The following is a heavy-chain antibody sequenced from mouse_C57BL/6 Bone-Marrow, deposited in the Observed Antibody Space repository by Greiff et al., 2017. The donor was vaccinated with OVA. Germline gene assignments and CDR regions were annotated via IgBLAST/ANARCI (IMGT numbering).Heavy chain of an antibody. CDR2: INPSNGGT. D-gene: IGHD4-1*01. V-gene: IGHV1-53*01. Sequence: VQLKESGTELVKPGASVKLSCKASGYTFTSYWMHWVKQRPGQGLEWIGNINPSNGGTNYNEKLKRQATLTVDKSSSTAYMQLSSLTSEDSAVYYCARGWEEMDYWGQGTSVTVSS. CDR1: GYTFTSYW. CDR3: ARGWEEMDY. J-gene: IGHJ4*01.